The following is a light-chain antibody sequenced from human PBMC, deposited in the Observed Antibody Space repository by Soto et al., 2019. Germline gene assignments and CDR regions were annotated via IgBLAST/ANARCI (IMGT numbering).Light chain of an antibody. Sequence: QLVLTQSPSASASLGASVKLTCTLSSGHSNYAIAWHQQQPEKGPRYLMKLNSDGSHSKGDGIPDRFSGSSSGAERYLTISSLQSEDEADYYCQTWGTGFHHVAFAGGTKLTVL. V-gene: IGLV4-69*01. CDR3: QTWGTGFHHVA. CDR2: LNSDGSH. CDR1: SGHSNYA. J-gene: IGLJ2*01.